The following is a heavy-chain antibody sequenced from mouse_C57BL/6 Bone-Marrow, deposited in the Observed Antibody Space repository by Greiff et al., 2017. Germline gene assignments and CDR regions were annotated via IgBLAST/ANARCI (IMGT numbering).Heavy chain of an antibody. Sequence: QVQLQQPGAELVKPGASVKLSCKASGYTFTSYWMQWVKQRPGQGLEWIGEIDPSDSYTNYNQKFKGKATLTVDTSSSTAYMQLSSLTSEDSAVYYCAITGYYYAMDYWGQGTSVTVSS. J-gene: IGHJ4*01. CDR1: GYTFTSYW. D-gene: IGHD4-1*01. CDR2: IDPSDSYT. CDR3: AITGYYYAMDY. V-gene: IGHV1-50*01.